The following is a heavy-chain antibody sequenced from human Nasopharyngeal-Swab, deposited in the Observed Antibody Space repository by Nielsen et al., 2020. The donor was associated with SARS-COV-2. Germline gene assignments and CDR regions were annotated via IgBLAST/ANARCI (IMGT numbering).Heavy chain of an antibody. J-gene: IGHJ3*02. V-gene: IGHV1-69*01. Sequence: WVRQAPGQGLEWMGGNIPIFGTANYAQKFQGRVTITADESTSTAYMELSSLRSEDTAVYYCARGPSSGYYLYAFDIWGQGTMAPSPQ. D-gene: IGHD3-22*01. CDR3: ARGPSSGYYLYAFDI. CDR2: NIPIFGTA.